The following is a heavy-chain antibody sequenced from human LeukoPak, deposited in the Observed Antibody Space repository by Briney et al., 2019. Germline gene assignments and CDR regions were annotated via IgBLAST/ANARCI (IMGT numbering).Heavy chain of an antibody. Sequence: SETLSLTCTVSGGSISSYYWSWIRQPAGKGLEWIGRIYTSGSTNYNPSLKSRVTMSVDTSKNQFSLKLSSVTAADTAVYYCASAGYYDSSGYYHYYFDYWGQGTLVTVSS. J-gene: IGHJ4*02. CDR2: IYTSGST. V-gene: IGHV4-4*07. CDR3: ASAGYYDSSGYYHYYFDY. CDR1: GGSISSYY. D-gene: IGHD3-22*01.